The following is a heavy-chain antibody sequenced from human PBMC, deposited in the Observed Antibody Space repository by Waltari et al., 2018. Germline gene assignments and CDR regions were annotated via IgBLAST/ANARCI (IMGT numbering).Heavy chain of an antibody. V-gene: IGHV5-10-1*03. CDR3: VRDSGSYSPFDD. Sequence: EVQLVQSGAEVKKPGESLRISCKGSGYRFYSYWSSWVRQMPGKGLEWMGKFYPRDSETNFSPSGQGHVTIAADKSISTAYQQWSSLKASDAAIYYCVRDSGSYSPFDDWGQGTLVTVSS. CDR1: GYRFYSYW. CDR2: FYPRDSET. J-gene: IGHJ4*02. D-gene: IGHD1-26*01.